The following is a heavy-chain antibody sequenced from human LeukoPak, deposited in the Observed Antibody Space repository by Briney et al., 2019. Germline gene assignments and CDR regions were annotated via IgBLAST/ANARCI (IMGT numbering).Heavy chain of an antibody. J-gene: IGHJ3*02. CDR3: ARDRNYDHAFDI. D-gene: IGHD3-22*01. CDR1: GGPISTYY. CDR2: IYTSGST. V-gene: IGHV4-4*07. Sequence: SETLSLTCTVPGGPISTYYWSWIRQPAGKGLEWIGRIYTSGSTNYNPSLKSRVTMSVDTSKNQFSLKLSSGTAADTAIYFCARDRNYDHAFDIWGQGTMVTVSS.